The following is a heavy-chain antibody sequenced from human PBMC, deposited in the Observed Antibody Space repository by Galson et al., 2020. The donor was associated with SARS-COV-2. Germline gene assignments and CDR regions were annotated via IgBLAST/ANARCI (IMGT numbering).Heavy chain of an antibody. CDR1: GGSLSGYY. CDR2: IIPGGST. V-gene: IGHV4-34*12. D-gene: IGHD5-18*01. CDR3: ARAGRGMVNFDF. Sequence: SETLSLTCGVNGGSLSGYYWSWIRQPPGKGLEWIGEIIPGGSTNYNPSLKSRVSISLDTSKNQFSLKLTSVAAADTAVYYCARAGRGMVNFDFWGQGTLVTVSS. J-gene: IGHJ4*02.